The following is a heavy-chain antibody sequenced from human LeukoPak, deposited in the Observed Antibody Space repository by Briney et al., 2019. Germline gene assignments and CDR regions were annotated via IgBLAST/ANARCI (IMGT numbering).Heavy chain of an antibody. V-gene: IGHV3-30*02. J-gene: IGHJ6*03. D-gene: IGHD1-14*01. CDR2: IRYDGSNK. CDR3: AKDGQLGTPYYYYYYYMDV. Sequence: GGSLRLSCAASGFTFSSYGMHWVRQAPGKGLEWVAFIRYDGSNKYYADSVKGRFTISRDNSKNTLYLQMNSLRPEETAVYYCAKDGQLGTPYYYYYYYMDVWGKGTTVTVSS. CDR1: GFTFSSYG.